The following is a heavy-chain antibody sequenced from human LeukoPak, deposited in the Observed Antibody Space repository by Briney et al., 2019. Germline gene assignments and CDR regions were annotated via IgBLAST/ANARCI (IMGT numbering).Heavy chain of an antibody. CDR2: IYHSGST. Sequence: SQTLSLTCAVSGGSISSGGYSWSWIRQPPGKGLEWIGYIYHSGSTYYNPSLKSRITISVDTSENRFSLKLSSVTATDTAVYYCARDCSGGSCYGAFDIWGQGTMVTVSS. V-gene: IGHV4-30-2*05. D-gene: IGHD2-15*01. CDR3: ARDCSGGSCYGAFDI. J-gene: IGHJ3*02. CDR1: GGSISSGGYS.